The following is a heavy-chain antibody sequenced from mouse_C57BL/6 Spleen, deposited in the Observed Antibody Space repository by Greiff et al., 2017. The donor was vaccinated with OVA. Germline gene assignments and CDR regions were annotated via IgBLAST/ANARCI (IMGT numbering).Heavy chain of an antibody. V-gene: IGHV14-2*01. CDR3: AAYYSNPWFAY. Sequence: VQLQQSGAELVKPGASVKLSCTASGFNIKDYYMHWVKQRPEQGLEWIGRIDPEDGETKYAPKFQGKATITADTSSNPPYLQLSSLTSEDTAVDYYAAYYSNPWFAYWGQGTLVTVSA. D-gene: IGHD2-5*01. J-gene: IGHJ3*01. CDR2: IDPEDGET. CDR1: GFNIKDYY.